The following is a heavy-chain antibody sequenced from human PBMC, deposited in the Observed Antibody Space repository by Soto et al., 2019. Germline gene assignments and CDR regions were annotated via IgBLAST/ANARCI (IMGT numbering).Heavy chain of an antibody. CDR3: ARDKDLQPTVWGF. V-gene: IGHV4-31*03. D-gene: IGHD3-16*01. CDR2: VYYRGAT. CDR1: GDSMATGGHY. J-gene: IGHJ4*02. Sequence: QVHLQESGPGLVRPSQTLSLTCTVSGDSMATGGHYYNWIRQVPGKGLEWIGYVYYRGATHYTPSLRARATISRDTSKNQCSRRLISVTAADTALYYCARDKDLQPTVWGFWGQGSQVTVSS.